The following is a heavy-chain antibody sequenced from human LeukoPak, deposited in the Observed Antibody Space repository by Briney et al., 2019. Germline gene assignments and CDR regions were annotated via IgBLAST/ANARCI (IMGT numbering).Heavy chain of an antibody. D-gene: IGHD3-9*01. J-gene: IGHJ4*02. CDR2: INPSGGST. Sequence: ASVKVSCKASGYTFTGYYMHWVRQAPGQGLEWMGWINPSGGSTSYAQKFQGRVTMTRDMSTSTVYMELSSLRAEDTAVYYCARDLVGSHTSYSSGAWDYWGQGTLVTVSS. CDR3: ARDLVGSHTSYSSGAWDY. V-gene: IGHV1-46*01. CDR1: GYTFTGYY.